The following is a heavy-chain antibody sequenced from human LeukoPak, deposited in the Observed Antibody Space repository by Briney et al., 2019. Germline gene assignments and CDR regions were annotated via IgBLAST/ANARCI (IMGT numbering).Heavy chain of an antibody. CDR1: GFTFNSYE. D-gene: IGHD1-26*01. Sequence: PGGSLRLSCAASGFTFNSYEMNWVRQAPGKGLEWVSYINSGGSAIYYADSVKGRFTISRDNAKNSLYLQMNSLSADDTAVYYCARGGSYVHYWGQGTLVTVSS. CDR2: INSGGSAI. V-gene: IGHV3-48*03. J-gene: IGHJ4*02. CDR3: ARGGSYVHY.